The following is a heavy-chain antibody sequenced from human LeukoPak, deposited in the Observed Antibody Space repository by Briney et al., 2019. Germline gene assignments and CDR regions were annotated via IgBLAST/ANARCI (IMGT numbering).Heavy chain of an antibody. D-gene: IGHD1-26*01. CDR1: GFTFSSYG. CDR3: ARGESVTAHFDY. V-gene: IGHV3-66*01. CDR2: IYSGGST. Sequence: GGSLRLSCAASGFTFSSYGMSWVRQAPGKGLEWVSVIYSGGSTYYADSVKGRFTISRDNSKNTLYLQMNSLRAEDTAVYYCARGESVTAHFDYWGQGTLVTVSP. J-gene: IGHJ4*02.